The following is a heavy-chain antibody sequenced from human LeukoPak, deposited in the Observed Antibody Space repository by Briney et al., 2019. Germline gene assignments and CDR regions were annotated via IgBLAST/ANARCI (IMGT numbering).Heavy chain of an antibody. V-gene: IGHV1-2*02. D-gene: IGHD2-2*02. Sequence: GASVKVSCKASGYTFTGYYIHWVRQAAGQGLEWMGWINPNSGGTNYAQKFQGRVTMTRDTSISTAYMELSRLRSDDTAVYYCARGFSPDCSSTSCYKGFDPWGQGTLVTVSS. CDR1: GYTFTGYY. CDR3: ARGFSPDCSSTSCYKGFDP. CDR2: INPNSGGT. J-gene: IGHJ5*02.